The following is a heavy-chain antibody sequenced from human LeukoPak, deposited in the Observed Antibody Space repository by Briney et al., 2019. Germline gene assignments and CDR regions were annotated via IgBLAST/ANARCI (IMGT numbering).Heavy chain of an antibody. J-gene: IGHJ5*02. D-gene: IGHD3-10*01. CDR3: AKGPPVRGVITNWFDP. V-gene: IGHV3-23*01. Sequence: GGSLRLSCAASGFTFCSYAMSWLRQAPGKGLKCVSTISSSGGSTYYAAAVKGRFTISRDNSKNTLYLQMNSLRAEDTAVYYCAKGPPVRGVITNWFDPWGQGTLVTVSS. CDR1: GFTFCSYA. CDR2: ISSSGGST.